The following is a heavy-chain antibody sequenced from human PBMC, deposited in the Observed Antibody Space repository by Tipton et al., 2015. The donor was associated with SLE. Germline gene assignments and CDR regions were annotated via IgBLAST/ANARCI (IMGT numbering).Heavy chain of an antibody. J-gene: IGHJ3*02. Sequence: TLSLTCTVSGGAFSTFYWSWIRQSAGKGLEWIGRIYSSGRTNYNPSLKSRVTMSVDTSRKQFSLKLTSVTAADTAVYYCARRGWVDAFDIWGQGTMVTVSS. CDR3: ARRGWVDAFDI. CDR2: IYSSGRT. V-gene: IGHV4-4*07. D-gene: IGHD6-19*01. CDR1: GGAFSTFY.